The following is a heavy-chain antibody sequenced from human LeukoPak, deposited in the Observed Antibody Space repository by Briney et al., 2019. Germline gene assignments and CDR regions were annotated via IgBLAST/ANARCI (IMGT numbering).Heavy chain of an antibody. CDR3: ARDSGEHYYYYGMDV. CDR1: GGSISSYY. D-gene: IGHD5-12*01. J-gene: IGHJ6*02. V-gene: IGHV4-59*06. CDR2: IYYSGST. Sequence: PSETLSLTCTVSGGSISSYYWSWIRQPPGKGLEWIGYIYYSGSTYYNPSLKSRVTISVDTSKNQFSLKLSSVTAADTAVYYCARDSGEHYYYYGMDVWGQGTTVTVSS.